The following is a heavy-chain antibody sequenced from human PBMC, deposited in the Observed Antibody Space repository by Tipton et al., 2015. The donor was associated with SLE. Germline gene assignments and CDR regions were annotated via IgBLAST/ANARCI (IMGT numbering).Heavy chain of an antibody. Sequence: TLSLTCTVSGGSISSHYWSWIRQPPGKGLEWIGYIYTSGSTNYKPSLKSRVTMSVDTSKNQFSLKLSSVTAADTAVYYCASGIAAAGTGGDYWGQGTLVTVSS. D-gene: IGHD6-13*01. V-gene: IGHV4-4*08. CDR1: GGSISSHY. J-gene: IGHJ4*02. CDR3: ASGIAAAGTGGDY. CDR2: IYTSGST.